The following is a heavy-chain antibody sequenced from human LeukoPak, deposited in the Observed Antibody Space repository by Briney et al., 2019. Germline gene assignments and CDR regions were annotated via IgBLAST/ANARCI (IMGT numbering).Heavy chain of an antibody. D-gene: IGHD3-22*01. CDR3: ATDFYDST. CDR2: IRSNSDGGTI. V-gene: IGHV3-15*07. CDR1: GFTFSNAW. Sequence: GGSLRLSCATSGFTFSNAWMNWVRQAPGKGLEWVGRIRSNSDGGTIDYAAPVKGRLTLSRDDSKTTLYLQMNSLQTEDTAVYYCATDFYDSTWGQGTLVTVSS. J-gene: IGHJ5*02.